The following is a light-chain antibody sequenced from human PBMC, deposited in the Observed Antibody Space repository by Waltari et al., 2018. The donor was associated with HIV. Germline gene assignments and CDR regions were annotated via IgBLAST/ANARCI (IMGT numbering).Light chain of an antibody. CDR2: SNN. Sequence: QSVLTQPPSASETPGQSVTISCSGSRSNIGTNTVNWYQHLPGTAPKLLIYSNNQRPSGVPDRCSGSKSGTSASLAISGLQSGDEAAYYCAAWDDSLSGYVVFGGGTKLTVL. CDR1: RSNIGTNT. V-gene: IGLV1-44*01. J-gene: IGLJ2*01. CDR3: AAWDDSLSGYVV.